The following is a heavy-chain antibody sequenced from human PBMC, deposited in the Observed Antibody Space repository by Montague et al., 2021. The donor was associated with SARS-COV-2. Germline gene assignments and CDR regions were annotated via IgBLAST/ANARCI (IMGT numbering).Heavy chain of an antibody. V-gene: IGHV4-61*02. CDR3: AREVGRYDDWRPDS. D-gene: IGHD1-26*01. CDR1: GGSISSGNYY. Sequence: TLSLTCTVSGGSISSGNYYWSWIRQPAGKGLEWIGRIYTSGSTNYNPSLKSRVTISADTSKNQFSLKLSSMTAADTAVYYCAREVGRYDDWRPDSWGQGTLVTVSS. CDR2: IYTSGST. J-gene: IGHJ4*02.